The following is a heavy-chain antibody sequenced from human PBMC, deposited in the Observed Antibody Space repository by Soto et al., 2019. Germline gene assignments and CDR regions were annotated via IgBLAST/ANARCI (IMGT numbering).Heavy chain of an antibody. Sequence: GGSLRLSCAASGFTFSSYGMHWVRQAPGKGLEWVAVISYGGSNKYYADSVKGRFTISRDNSKNTLYLQMNSLRAEDTAVYYCAKDIAARGYYYYGMDVWGQGTTVTVSS. CDR3: AKDIAARGYYYYGMDV. V-gene: IGHV3-30*18. CDR1: GFTFSSYG. D-gene: IGHD6-6*01. J-gene: IGHJ6*02. CDR2: ISYGGSNK.